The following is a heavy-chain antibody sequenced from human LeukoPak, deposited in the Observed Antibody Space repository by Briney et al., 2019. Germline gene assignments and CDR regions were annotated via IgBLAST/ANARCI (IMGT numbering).Heavy chain of an antibody. D-gene: IGHD4-17*01. CDR3: ARGNYGDAHFDY. Sequence: SVKVSCKASGGTFSSYTISWVRQAPGQGLEWMGRIIPILGIANYAQKFQGRVTITADKSACTAYMELSSLRSEDTAVYYCARGNYGDAHFDYWGQGTLVTVSS. J-gene: IGHJ4*02. CDR2: IIPILGIA. V-gene: IGHV1-69*02. CDR1: GGTFSSYT.